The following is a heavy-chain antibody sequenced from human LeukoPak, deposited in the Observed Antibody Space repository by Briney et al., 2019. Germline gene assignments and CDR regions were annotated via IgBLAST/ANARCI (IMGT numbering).Heavy chain of an antibody. J-gene: IGHJ4*02. V-gene: IGHV3-30*04. D-gene: IGHD3-10*01. CDR3: ARRRGLDY. CDR1: GFTFSSYA. Sequence: GGSLRLSCAASGFTFSSYAMHWVRQAPGKGLEWVAVISYDESNKYYADSVKGRLTISRHNAKNSLYLQMNSLSADDTAVYYCARRRGLDYWGQGTLVSVSS. CDR2: ISYDESNK.